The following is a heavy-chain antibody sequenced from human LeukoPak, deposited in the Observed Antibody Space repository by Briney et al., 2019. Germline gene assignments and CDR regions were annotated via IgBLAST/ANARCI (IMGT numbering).Heavy chain of an antibody. V-gene: IGHV1-69*04. D-gene: IGHD2-2*01. CDR3: ARGGIEVPAAMDY. CDR2: IIPILGIA. J-gene: IGHJ4*02. Sequence: GASVKVSCKASGGTFSSYAISWVRQAPGQGLEWMGRIIPILGIANYAQKFQGRVTITADKSTSTAYMELSSLGSEDTAVYYCARGGIEVPAAMDYWGQGTLVTVSS. CDR1: GGTFSSYA.